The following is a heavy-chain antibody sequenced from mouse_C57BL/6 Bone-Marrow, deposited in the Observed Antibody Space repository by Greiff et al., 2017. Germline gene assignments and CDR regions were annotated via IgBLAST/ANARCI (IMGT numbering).Heavy chain of an antibody. CDR2: INPKYGTP. J-gene: IGHJ4*01. D-gene: IGHD2-4*01. CDR3: ARGYDYDYAIDY. V-gene: IGHV1-39*01. CDR1: GYSFTDYN. Sequence: VQLQQSGPELVKPGASVKISCKASGYSFTDYNMNWVKQSNGKSLEWIGVINPKYGTPSYNQKFKGKATLTVDQSSSTADMQLNSLTSEDSAVYYCARGYDYDYAIDYWGQGTSVTVSS.